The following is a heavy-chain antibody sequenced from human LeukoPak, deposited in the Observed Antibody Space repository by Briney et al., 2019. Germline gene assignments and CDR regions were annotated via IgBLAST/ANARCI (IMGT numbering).Heavy chain of an antibody. CDR3: ARVSSSWYFWYFDL. J-gene: IGHJ2*01. D-gene: IGHD6-13*01. Sequence: GGSLRLSCAASGFTFDDYGMSWVRHVPGKGQEWVSGINWNGGSTIYADSVKGRLTITRDNAKNSLYLQMNSLRAEDTALYYCARVSSSWYFWYFDLWCRGTLVTVSS. CDR1: GFTFDDYG. V-gene: IGHV3-20*04. CDR2: INWNGGST.